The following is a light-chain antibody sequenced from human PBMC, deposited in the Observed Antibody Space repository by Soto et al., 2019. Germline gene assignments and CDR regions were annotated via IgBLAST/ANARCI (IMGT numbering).Light chain of an antibody. CDR2: GAS. J-gene: IGKJ5*01. V-gene: IGKV3-20*01. Sequence: VLIQSPGPLPLSPRARATLSCMSIHCVSSSYLAWYQHKPGQAPRLLIFGASSRATGISDRFSGSGSGTDFTLTISRLQPEDFAVYYCQQYGISPLITFGQGTRLEIK. CDR1: HCVSSSY. CDR3: QQYGISPLIT.